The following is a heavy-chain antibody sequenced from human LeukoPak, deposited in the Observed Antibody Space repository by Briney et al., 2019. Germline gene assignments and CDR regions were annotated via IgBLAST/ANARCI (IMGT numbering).Heavy chain of an antibody. J-gene: IGHJ6*04. CDR2: IKKDGSEK. V-gene: IGHV3-7*01. CDR1: GFTFSSYW. Sequence: GGSLRLSCAASGFTFSSYWMSWVRQAPGKGLEWVGNIKKDGSEKKYVDSVKGGFTISRDNAENLLYLEINRLRAEDTAVYYCAELGITMIGGVWGKGTTVTISS. CDR3: AELGITMIGGV. D-gene: IGHD3-10*02.